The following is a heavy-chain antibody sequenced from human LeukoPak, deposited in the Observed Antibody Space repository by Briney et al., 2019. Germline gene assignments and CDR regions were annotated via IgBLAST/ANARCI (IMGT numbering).Heavy chain of an antibody. CDR3: ARTVRGAPQAYYYYGMDV. J-gene: IGHJ6*04. CDR1: GYSISSGYY. D-gene: IGHD3-10*01. V-gene: IGHV4-38-2*01. CDR2: IYHSGST. Sequence: PSETLSLTCAVSGYSISSGYYWGWIRQPPGKGLEWIGSIYHSGSTYYNPSLKSRVTISVDTSKNQFSLKLSSVTAADTAVYHCARTVRGAPQAYYYYGMDVWGKGTTVTVSS.